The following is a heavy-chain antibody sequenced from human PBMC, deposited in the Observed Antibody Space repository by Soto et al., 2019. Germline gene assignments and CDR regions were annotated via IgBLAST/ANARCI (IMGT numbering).Heavy chain of an antibody. CDR3: ARGGDMVATENYYYYMDV. CDR1: GYTFTSYY. V-gene: IGHV1-2*04. Sequence: ASVKVSCKASGYTFTSYYMHWVRQAPGQGLEWMGWINPNSGGTNYAQKFQGWVTMTRDTSISTAYMELSRLRSDDTAVYYCARGGDMVATENYYYYMDVWGKGTTVTVSS. CDR2: INPNSGGT. J-gene: IGHJ6*03. D-gene: IGHD5-12*01.